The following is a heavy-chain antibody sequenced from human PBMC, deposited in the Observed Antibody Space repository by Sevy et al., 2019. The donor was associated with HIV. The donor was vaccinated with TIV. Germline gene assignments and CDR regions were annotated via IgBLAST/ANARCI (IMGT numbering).Heavy chain of an antibody. CDR1: GGSISSGDYY. J-gene: IGHJ4*02. V-gene: IGHV4-30-4*01. D-gene: IGHD4-4*01. CDR3: ARGATVRFYYFDY. Sequence: SETLSLTCTVSGGSISSGDYYWSWIRQPPGKGLEWSGYIYYSGSTYYNPSLKSRVTISVDTSKNQFSLKLSSVTAADTAVYYCARGATVRFYYFDYWGQGTLVTVSS. CDR2: IYYSGST.